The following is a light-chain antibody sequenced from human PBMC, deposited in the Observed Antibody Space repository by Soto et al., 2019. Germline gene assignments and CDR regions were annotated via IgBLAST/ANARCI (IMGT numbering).Light chain of an antibody. Sequence: QSALTQPASVSGSPGQSITISCTGTSSDVGGYNYVSWYQQHPGKAPKLMIYDVSNRPSGVSNRFSGSKSGNTASPTISWLEDEDEADYYCNSYTSRSTYVFGAGTKLTVL. V-gene: IGLV2-14*01. CDR1: SSDVGGYNY. CDR2: DVS. CDR3: NSYTSRSTYV. J-gene: IGLJ1*01.